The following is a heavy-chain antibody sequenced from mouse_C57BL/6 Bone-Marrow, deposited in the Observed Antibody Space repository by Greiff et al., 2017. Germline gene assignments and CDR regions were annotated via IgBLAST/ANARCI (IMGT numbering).Heavy chain of an antibody. CDR2: ISDGGSYT. Sequence: DVMLVESGGGLVKPGGSLKLSCAASGFTFSSYAMSWVRQTPEKRLEWVATISDGGSYTSYPANVKGRFTISRDNAKNNLYLQMSHLKSEDTAMYYCARDRYYSSSPDYWGQGTTLTVSS. CDR3: ARDRYYSSSPDY. CDR1: GFTFSSYA. V-gene: IGHV5-4*01. D-gene: IGHD1-1*01. J-gene: IGHJ2*01.